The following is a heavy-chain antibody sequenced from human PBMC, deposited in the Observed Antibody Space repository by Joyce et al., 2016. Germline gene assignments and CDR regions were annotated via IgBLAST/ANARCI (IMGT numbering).Heavy chain of an antibody. CDR1: GFTCTNYW. Sequence: EVQLVESGGGLLQPGGSLRLSCAASGFTCTNYWMHWVRQAPGKGLVWVARVDSDGSGTSYADSVKGRFTISRDNAKNMVYLQMNSLRIEDTAVYYCGSVFEYWGRGALVTVSS. CDR3: GSVFEY. CDR2: VDSDGSGT. V-gene: IGHV3-74*01. J-gene: IGHJ4*02.